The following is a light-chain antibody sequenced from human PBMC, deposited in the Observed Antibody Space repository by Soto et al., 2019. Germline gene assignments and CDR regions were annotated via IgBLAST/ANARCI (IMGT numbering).Light chain of an antibody. J-gene: IGLJ2*01. V-gene: IGLV2-18*02. Sequence: QSALTQPPSVSGSPGQSVTISCTGTSSDVGSYNRVSWYQQPPGTAPKLMIYEVTNRPSGVPDRFSGTKSGNTASLTISGLQAEDEADYYCSSYTTDPTLVFGGGTKVTVL. CDR2: EVT. CDR1: SSDVGSYNR. CDR3: SSYTTDPTLV.